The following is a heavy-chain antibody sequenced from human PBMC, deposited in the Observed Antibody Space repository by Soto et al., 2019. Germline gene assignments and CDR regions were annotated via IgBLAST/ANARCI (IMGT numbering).Heavy chain of an antibody. J-gene: IGHJ4*02. D-gene: IGHD4-17*01. CDR3: ARASFDFGGGYYFEY. Sequence: LSLCCSVSGSCIGNGGSYWPWIREHAAQGLEWIGYISYGGNTYYNPSLKGRLNISVDTSKNQFSLKLSSVTAADTAVYYCARASFDFGGGYYFEYWGQGTLV. V-gene: IGHV4-31*02. CDR1: GSCIGNGGSY. CDR2: ISYGGNT.